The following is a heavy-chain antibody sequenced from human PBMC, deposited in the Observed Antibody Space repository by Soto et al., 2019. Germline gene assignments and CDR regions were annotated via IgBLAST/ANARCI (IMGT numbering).Heavy chain of an antibody. D-gene: IGHD1-7*01. CDR1: GFTFSSYS. Sequence: EVQLVESGGGLVKPGGSLILSCAAYGFTFSSYSMNWVRQAPGKGLEWVSSISSSSSYIYYADSVKGRFTISRDNAKNSLYLQMNSLRAEDTAVYYCARDQSPLAGTTYYGMDVWGQGTTVTVSS. CDR3: ARDQSPLAGTTYYGMDV. CDR2: ISSSSSYI. J-gene: IGHJ6*02. V-gene: IGHV3-21*01.